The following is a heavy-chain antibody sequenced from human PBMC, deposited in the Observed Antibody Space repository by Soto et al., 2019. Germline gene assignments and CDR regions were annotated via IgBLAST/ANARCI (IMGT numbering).Heavy chain of an antibody. CDR3: ARDIGSYAYGEGY. Sequence: QVQLQESGPGLVKPSETLSLTCSVSGGSINSYWWSWIRQPAGQGLEWIGRVYSSGTTDYNPSLNHRATMAVETSKTQFSLKLSSVTAADTAVYYCARDIGSYAYGEGYWGNGIKVTVSS. CDR2: VYSSGTT. D-gene: IGHD3-10*01. CDR1: GGSINSYW. J-gene: IGHJ4*01. V-gene: IGHV4-4*07.